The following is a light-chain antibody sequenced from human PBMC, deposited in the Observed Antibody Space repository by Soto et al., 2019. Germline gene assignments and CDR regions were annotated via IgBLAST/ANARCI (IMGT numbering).Light chain of an antibody. V-gene: IGKV3-15*01. CDR3: HQYDNWPQT. CDR1: QSIGSN. J-gene: IGKJ1*01. Sequence: EVVMTQSPATLSVSPGERATLSCRTSQSIGSNLAWYQQKPGQAPRLLIYGASNRATGIPARFSGSGFGSEFALTISSLQSEDFAVYYCHQYDNWPQTFGQGTKVDIK. CDR2: GAS.